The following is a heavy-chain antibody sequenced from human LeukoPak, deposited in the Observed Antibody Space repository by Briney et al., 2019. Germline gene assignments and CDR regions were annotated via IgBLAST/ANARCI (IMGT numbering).Heavy chain of an antibody. Sequence: ASVKVSCKAAGYSFTSYGISWVRQAPGQGLEWMGWISDNNYNTYYAQRLQGRVTMTTDTSTNTAYMELRSLKSDDTAVYYCATGSGGFPTKSWGQGTMVTVSS. CDR1: GYSFTSYG. D-gene: IGHD1-26*01. V-gene: IGHV1-18*01. CDR3: ATGSGGFPTKS. CDR2: ISDNNYNT. J-gene: IGHJ3*01.